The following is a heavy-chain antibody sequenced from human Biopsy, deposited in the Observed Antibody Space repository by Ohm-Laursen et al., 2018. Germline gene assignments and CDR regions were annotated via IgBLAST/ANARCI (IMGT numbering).Heavy chain of an antibody. J-gene: IGHJ4*02. CDR1: AYIFTSYY. CDR3: ARNTGWYGDLYYFDY. CDR2: INPSGSTT. D-gene: IGHD6-19*01. Sequence: SVKVSCKASAYIFTSYYMHWVRQAPGQGLEWMGMINPSGSTTSYPQIFQGRVTMTRDTSKSTVYMELSSLRSADTAVYFCARNTGWYGDLYYFDYWGQGTLVTVSS. V-gene: IGHV1-46*01.